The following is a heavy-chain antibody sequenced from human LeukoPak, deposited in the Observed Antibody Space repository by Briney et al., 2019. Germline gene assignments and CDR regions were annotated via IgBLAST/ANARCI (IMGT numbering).Heavy chain of an antibody. J-gene: IGHJ4*02. Sequence: GGSLRLSCAASRFTFSSYAMSWVRQAPGKGLEWVSAISGSGGSTYYADSVKGRFTISRDNSKNTLYLQMNSLRAEDTAVYYCAKPYCSSTSCYRGYFDYWGQGTLVTVSS. CDR2: ISGSGGST. D-gene: IGHD2-2*01. CDR1: RFTFSSYA. CDR3: AKPYCSSTSCYRGYFDY. V-gene: IGHV3-23*01.